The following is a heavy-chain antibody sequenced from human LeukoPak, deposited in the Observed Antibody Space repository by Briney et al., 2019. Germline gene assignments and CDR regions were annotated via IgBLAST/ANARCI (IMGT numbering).Heavy chain of an antibody. J-gene: IGHJ4*02. CDR1: GGTFSSYT. CDR2: IIPIFGTA. Sequence: ASVKVSCKASGGTFSSYTISWTRQAPGQGLEWMGGIIPIFGTANYAQKFQGRVTITADESTSTAYMELSSLRSEDTAVYYCASTGAYLDYWGQGTLVTVSS. V-gene: IGHV1-69*13. CDR3: ASTGAYLDY. D-gene: IGHD1-26*01.